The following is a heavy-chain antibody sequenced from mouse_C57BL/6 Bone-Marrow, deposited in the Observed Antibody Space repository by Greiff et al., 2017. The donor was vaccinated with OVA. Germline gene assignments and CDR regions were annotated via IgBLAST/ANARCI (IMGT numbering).Heavy chain of an antibody. CDR2: ISYDGSN. Sequence: EVKLMESGPGLVKPSQSLSLTCSVTGYSITSGYYWNWIRQFPGNKLEWMGYISYDGSNNYNPSLKNRISITRDTSKNQFFLKLNSVTTEDTATYYCARGAIYGNYVDYWGQGTTLTVSS. D-gene: IGHD2-1*01. J-gene: IGHJ2*01. CDR1: GYSITSGYY. V-gene: IGHV3-6*01. CDR3: ARGAIYGNYVDY.